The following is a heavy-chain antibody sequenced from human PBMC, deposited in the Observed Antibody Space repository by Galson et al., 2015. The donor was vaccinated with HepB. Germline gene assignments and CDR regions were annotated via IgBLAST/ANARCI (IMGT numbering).Heavy chain of an antibody. J-gene: IGHJ6*04. D-gene: IGHD1-14*01. CDR3: ARLPRSYPGGV. CDR1: GFTFSSYW. CDR2: IKQDAGDK. V-gene: IGHV3-7*01. Sequence: SLRLSCAASGFTFSSYWMSWVRQAPGKGLEWVANIKQDAGDKYYADSVKGRFTISRDNAKNSLYLQVNSLRVEDTAVYYCARLPRSYPGGVWGKGTTVTVSS.